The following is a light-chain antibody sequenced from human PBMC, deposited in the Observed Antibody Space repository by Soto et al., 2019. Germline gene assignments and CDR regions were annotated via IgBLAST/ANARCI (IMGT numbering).Light chain of an antibody. CDR3: QQYVSLPIT. CDR1: QSIGSSY. Sequence: IVLTQSPGTLSLSPEERATLSCRASQSIGSSYLAWYQQKPGQAPRLLIYGASTRATGIPDRFSGSGSGTDFTLTIIRVAPEDVVVYYCQQYVSLPITFGQGTRLEIK. V-gene: IGKV3-20*01. CDR2: GAS. J-gene: IGKJ5*01.